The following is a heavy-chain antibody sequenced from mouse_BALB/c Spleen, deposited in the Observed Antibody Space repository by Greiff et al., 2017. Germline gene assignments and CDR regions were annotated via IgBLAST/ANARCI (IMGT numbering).Heavy chain of an antibody. CDR3: ARGGDGNYRGYWYFDV. Sequence: EVQRVESGGGLVKPGGSLKLSCAASGFTFSSYAMSWVRQTPEKRLEWVASISSGGSTYYPDSVKGRFTISRDNARNILYLQMSSLRSEDTAMYYCARGGDGNYRGYWYFDVWGAGTTVTVSS. CDR2: ISSGGST. D-gene: IGHD2-1*01. J-gene: IGHJ1*01. V-gene: IGHV5-6-5*01. CDR1: GFTFSSYA.